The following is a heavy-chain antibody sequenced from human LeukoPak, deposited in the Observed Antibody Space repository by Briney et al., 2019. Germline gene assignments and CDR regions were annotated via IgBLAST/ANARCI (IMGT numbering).Heavy chain of an antibody. CDR2: IHNAAST. CDR1: RDSIRNGY. V-gene: IGHV4-59*08. CDR3: AKGGNDDYWMYYIDF. D-gene: IGHD3-16*01. Sequence: SVTLSLTCSVSRDSIRNGYRTGLRQPPGKGLKWVGYIHNAASTNYTPTLKRRVTISADTSNHQCCLKLNSLTAADPAVYYCAKGGNDDYWMYYIDFWGQGALVTVSS. J-gene: IGHJ4*02.